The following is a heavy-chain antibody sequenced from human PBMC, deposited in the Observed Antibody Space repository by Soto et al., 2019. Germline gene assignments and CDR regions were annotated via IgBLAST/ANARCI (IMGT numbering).Heavy chain of an antibody. V-gene: IGHV4-59*08. Sequence: TSETLSLTCTVSGGSLSSYYWSWIRQPPGKGLEWIGYIYYSGSTNYNPSLKSRVTISVDTSKNQFSLKLSSVTAADTAVCYCARTYYGDYVFDYWGQGTLVTSPQ. CDR1: GGSLSSYY. CDR2: IYYSGST. J-gene: IGHJ4*02. D-gene: IGHD4-17*01. CDR3: ARTYYGDYVFDY.